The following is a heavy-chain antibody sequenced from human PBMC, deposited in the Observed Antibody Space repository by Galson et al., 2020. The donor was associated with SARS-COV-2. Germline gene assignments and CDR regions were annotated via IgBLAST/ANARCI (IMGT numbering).Heavy chain of an antibody. CDR1: EFTVSVNY. CDR2: IYTTGTT. V-gene: IGHV3-53*01. J-gene: IGHJ2*01. CDR3: ARGRPGWYFDL. Sequence: GGSLRLSCAASEFTVSVNYMTWVRQAPGKGLEWVSIIYTTGTTNYADSVKGRFTISRDNSKNTLYLQMNSLRAEDTAVYYCARGRPGWYFDLWGGGTLVPVAS.